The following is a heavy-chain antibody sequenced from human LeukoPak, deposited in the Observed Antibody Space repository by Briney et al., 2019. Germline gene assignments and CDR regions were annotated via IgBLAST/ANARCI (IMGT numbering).Heavy chain of an antibody. CDR1: VYTFTNFY. Sequence: ASVKVSCKASVYTFTNFYIHWVRQAPGQGLEWMGWMNPNSGGTNYAQKFQGRVTMTRDTSISTAYMELSRLRSDDTAVYYCARGGTRVGATRAFDYWGQGTLVTVSS. CDR3: ARGGTRVGATRAFDY. D-gene: IGHD1-26*01. V-gene: IGHV1-2*02. J-gene: IGHJ4*02. CDR2: MNPNSGGT.